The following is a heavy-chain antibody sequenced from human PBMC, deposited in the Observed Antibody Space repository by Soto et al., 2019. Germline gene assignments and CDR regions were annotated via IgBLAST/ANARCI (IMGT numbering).Heavy chain of an antibody. CDR2: IKHSGRT. J-gene: IGHJ5*02. CDR3: ARSRWYDNWFDP. D-gene: IGHD6-19*01. V-gene: IGHV4-34*01. Sequence: SETLSLTCAVYGGSFSGYYWRWNRQPPGKGLEWIGAIKHSGRTNYNPSLKSRVTISVDTSKNQFSLKLSSVTAADTAVYYCARSRWYDNWFDPWGQGTLVTVSS. CDR1: GGSFSGYY.